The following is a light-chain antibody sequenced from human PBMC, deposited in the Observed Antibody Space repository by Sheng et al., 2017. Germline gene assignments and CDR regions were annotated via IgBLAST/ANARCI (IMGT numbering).Light chain of an antibody. CDR2: DAS. J-gene: IGKJ4*01. CDR1: QGISSY. V-gene: IGKV1-NL1*01. Sequence: DIQLTQSPSFLSASVGDRVTITCRASQGISSYLAWYQQKPGKAPKLLVYDASSLQSGVPSRFRGGGSGTDYTLTITSLQPEDFATYYCQQTYTTPLTFGGGTKVEIK. CDR3: QQTYTTPLT.